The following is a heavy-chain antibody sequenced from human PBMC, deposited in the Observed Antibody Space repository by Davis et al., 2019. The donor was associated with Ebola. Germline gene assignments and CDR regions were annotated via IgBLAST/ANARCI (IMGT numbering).Heavy chain of an antibody. D-gene: IGHD6-19*01. CDR3: ARGQLLVPMPTFWYFDL. CDR1: GDSISSYY. V-gene: IGHV4-59*01. CDR2: IHHSGTT. Sequence: SETLSLTCTVSGDSISSYYWSWIRQTPGKELEWIGYIHHSGTTNYSPSLNSRVSISVDTSKNQFSLNLRSVTAADTAVNYCARGQLLVPMPTFWYFDLWGRGTLVTVSS. J-gene: IGHJ2*01.